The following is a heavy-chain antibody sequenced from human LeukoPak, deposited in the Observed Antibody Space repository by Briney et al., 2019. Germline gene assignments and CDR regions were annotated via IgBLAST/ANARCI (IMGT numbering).Heavy chain of an antibody. V-gene: IGHV3-23*01. J-gene: IGHJ3*02. CDR2: ISGSGGST. Sequence: PGGSLRLSCAASGFTFSSYAMSWVRQAPGKGLEWVSAISGSGGSTYYADSVKGRFTISRDNSKNTLYLQMNSLRAEDTAVYYCAKARSIAAAGTVPDAFDIWGQGTMVTVSS. CDR3: AKARSIAAAGTVPDAFDI. CDR1: GFTFSSYA. D-gene: IGHD6-13*01.